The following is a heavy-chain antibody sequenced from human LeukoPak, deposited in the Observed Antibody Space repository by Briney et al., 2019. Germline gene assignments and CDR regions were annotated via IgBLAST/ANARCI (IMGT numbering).Heavy chain of an antibody. J-gene: IGHJ4*02. CDR3: AKVAPTIYDSSGYIDY. CDR2: ISGGGGST. D-gene: IGHD3-22*01. CDR1: GFTFSSYA. Sequence: GGALRLSCAASGFTFSSYAMSWVRQAPGKGLEWVSAISGGGGSTYYADSVKGRFTISRDNSKNTLYLQMNSLRAEDTAVYYCAKVAPTIYDSSGYIDYWGQGTLVTVSS. V-gene: IGHV3-23*01.